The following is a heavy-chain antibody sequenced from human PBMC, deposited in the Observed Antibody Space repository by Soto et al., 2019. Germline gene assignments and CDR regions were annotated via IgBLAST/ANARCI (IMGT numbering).Heavy chain of an antibody. CDR3: ARGYYYDSSGYYFKYNWFDH. CDR1: GGSFSGYY. V-gene: IGHV4-34*01. Sequence: SETLSLTCAVYGGSFSGYYWSWIRQPPGKGLEWIGEINHSGSTNYNPSLKSRVTISVDTSKNQFSLKLSSVTAADTAVYYCARGYYYDSSGYYFKYNWFDHWGQGTLVTVSS. J-gene: IGHJ5*02. D-gene: IGHD3-22*01. CDR2: INHSGST.